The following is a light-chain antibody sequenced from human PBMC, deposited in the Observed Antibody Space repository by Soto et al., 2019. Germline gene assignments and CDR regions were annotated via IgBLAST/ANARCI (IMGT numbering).Light chain of an antibody. Sequence: AIQMTQSPSSLSAFVGDRVIITCRASQGIRNDLGWYQQKPGKAPKLLIYTASTLQSGVPSRFSGSGSGTAFTLTISNLQPEDFATYYCLQDSNYPRTFGQGTKVEVK. CDR3: LQDSNYPRT. CDR2: TAS. J-gene: IGKJ1*01. V-gene: IGKV1-6*01. CDR1: QGIRND.